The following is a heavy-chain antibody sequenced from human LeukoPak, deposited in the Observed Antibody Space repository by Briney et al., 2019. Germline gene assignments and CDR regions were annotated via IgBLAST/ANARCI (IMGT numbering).Heavy chain of an antibody. J-gene: IGHJ5*02. Sequence: GASVKVSCKASGYTFTSYGISWVRQAPGQGLEWMGWISAYNGNTNYAQKLQGRVTMTTDTSTSTAYMELRSLRSDDTAVYYCARDIFGELLPNRFDPWGQGTLVTVSS. CDR2: ISAYNGNT. CDR1: GYTFTSYG. CDR3: ARDIFGELLPNRFDP. V-gene: IGHV1-18*01. D-gene: IGHD3-10*01.